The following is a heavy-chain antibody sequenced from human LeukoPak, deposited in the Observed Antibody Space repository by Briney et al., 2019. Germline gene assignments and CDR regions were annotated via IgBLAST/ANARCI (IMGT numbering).Heavy chain of an antibody. Sequence: ASVKVSCKASGYTFTSYGISWVRQAPGQGLEWMGWISAYNGNTNYAQKLQGRVTMTTDTSTSTAYMELRSLRTDDTAVYYCARDGGTVYDILTGYYLPYYWGQGTLVTVSS. CDR3: ARDGGTVYDILTGYYLPYY. CDR1: GYTFTSYG. D-gene: IGHD3-9*01. CDR2: ISAYNGNT. J-gene: IGHJ4*02. V-gene: IGHV1-18*01.